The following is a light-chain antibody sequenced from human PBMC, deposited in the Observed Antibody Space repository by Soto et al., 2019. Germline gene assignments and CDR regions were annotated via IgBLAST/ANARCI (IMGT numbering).Light chain of an antibody. Sequence: QSALTQPASVSGSPGQSITISCTGTSSDVGGYNYVSWYQQHPGKAPKLIIYEVSARPSGVSNRFSGSKSGKTASLTISGLQAEDEADYYCSSYTSSSTDVFGTGTKLTVL. CDR2: EVS. J-gene: IGLJ1*01. CDR3: SSYTSSSTDV. V-gene: IGLV2-14*01. CDR1: SSDVGGYNY.